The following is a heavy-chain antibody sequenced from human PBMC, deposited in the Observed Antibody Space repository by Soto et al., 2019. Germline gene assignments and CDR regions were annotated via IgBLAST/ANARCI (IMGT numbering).Heavy chain of an antibody. D-gene: IGHD4-4*01. CDR1: GYTFRAYS. CDR2: INGVNGNT. CDR3: ARGSNAGLDH. V-gene: IGHV1-3*01. Sequence: QVQVVQSGAEVNKPGASVKVSCKASGYTFRAYSMNWVRQAPGQRLEWMGWINGVNGNTEYSQTFQGRVTITRDTSASIAYMELSSLRPEDTAVYYCARGSNAGLDHWGQGTLVTVSS. J-gene: IGHJ1*01.